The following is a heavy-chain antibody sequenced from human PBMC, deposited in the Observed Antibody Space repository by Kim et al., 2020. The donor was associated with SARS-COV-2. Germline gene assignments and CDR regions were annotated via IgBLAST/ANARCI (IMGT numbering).Heavy chain of an antibody. V-gene: IGHV3-30*03. CDR2: ISNDETYK. Sequence: GGSLRLSCAASGFSFISRGIHWVRQAPGKGLEWVAVISNDETYKNYADSVKGRFTISRDNSKNTVDLQMNSLRVEDTAVYYCARAREKSFDYWGQGTLVTASS. CDR3: ARAREKSFDY. J-gene: IGHJ4*02. CDR1: GFSFISRG.